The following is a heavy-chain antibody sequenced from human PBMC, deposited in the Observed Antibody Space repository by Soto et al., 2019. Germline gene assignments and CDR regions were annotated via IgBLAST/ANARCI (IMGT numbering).Heavy chain of an antibody. V-gene: IGHV4-4*07. D-gene: IGHD2-2*01. Sequence: PSETLSLTCSVSGGSINSYWWSWIRQPAGKGLEWIGRVYSSGTTDYNPSLNNRATMSVETSKNQFSLKLTSVTAADTAVYYCARDIGSYAYAEGYWGQGIQVTV. CDR2: VYSSGTT. J-gene: IGHJ4*02. CDR1: GGSINSYW. CDR3: ARDIGSYAYAEGY.